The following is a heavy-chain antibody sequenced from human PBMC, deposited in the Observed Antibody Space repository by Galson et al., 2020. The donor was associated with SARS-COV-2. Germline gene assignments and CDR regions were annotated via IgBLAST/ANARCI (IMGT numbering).Heavy chain of an antibody. D-gene: IGHD1-1*01. CDR2: ISDSGFTI. CDR1: GFTFSDFY. V-gene: IGHV3-11*01. Sequence: GESLKISCAASGFTFSDFYMSWIRQAPGKGLEWVSYISDSGFTIYYADSVKGRFTISRDNAKNSLYLQMNNLRAEDTAVYYCAGETGTTYHYGRDVWGEGTTVTVAS. J-gene: IGHJ6*04. CDR3: AGETGTTYHYGRDV.